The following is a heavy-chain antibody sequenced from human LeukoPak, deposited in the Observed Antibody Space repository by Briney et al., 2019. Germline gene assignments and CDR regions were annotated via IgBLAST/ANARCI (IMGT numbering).Heavy chain of an antibody. V-gene: IGHV3-48*03. D-gene: IGHD3-10*02. CDR1: GFTFSSYE. J-gene: IGHJ6*02. Sequence: GGSLRLSCAASGFTFSSYEMNWVRQAPGKGLEWVSYISRSGGSKYYADSVKGRLTISRDNAKNSLYLQPNSLRAEDTAIYYCARDLHYYVAMDVWGQGTTVTVSS. CDR2: ISRSGGSK. CDR3: ARDLHYYVAMDV.